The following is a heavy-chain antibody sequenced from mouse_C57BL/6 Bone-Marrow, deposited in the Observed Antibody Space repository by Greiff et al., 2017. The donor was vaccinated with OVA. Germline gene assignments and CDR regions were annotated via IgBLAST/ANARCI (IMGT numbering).Heavy chain of an antibody. Sequence: EVQLQQSGPVLVKPGASVKMSCKASGYTFTDYYMNWVKQSHGKSLEWIGVINPYNGGTSYNQKFKGKATLTVDKSSSTAYMELNSLTSEDSAVYYCARDDYDRVGYAMDYWGQGTSVTVSS. CDR3: ARDDYDRVGYAMDY. CDR1: GYTFTDYY. J-gene: IGHJ4*01. CDR2: INPYNGGT. V-gene: IGHV1-19*01. D-gene: IGHD2-4*01.